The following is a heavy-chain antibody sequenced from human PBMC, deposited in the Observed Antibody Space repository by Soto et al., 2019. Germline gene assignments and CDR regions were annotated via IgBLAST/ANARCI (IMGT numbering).Heavy chain of an antibody. D-gene: IGHD2-15*01. CDR1: GGSISSGGYY. V-gene: IGHV4-31*03. Sequence: SETLSLTCTVSGGSISSGGYYWSWLRQHPGKGLEWIGYIYYSGSTYYNPSLKSRVTISVDTSKNQFSLKLSSVTAADTAVYYCASTPDVGDFDYWGQGTLVTVSS. J-gene: IGHJ4*02. CDR3: ASTPDVGDFDY. CDR2: IYYSGST.